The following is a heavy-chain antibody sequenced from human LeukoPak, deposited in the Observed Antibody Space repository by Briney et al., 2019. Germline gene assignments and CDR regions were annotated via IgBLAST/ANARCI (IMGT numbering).Heavy chain of an antibody. CDR3: ARDSIVGAALDY. D-gene: IGHD1-26*01. CDR1: GFIFSDFD. CDR2: ISTGGRTI. J-gene: IGHJ4*02. V-gene: IGHV3-48*01. Sequence: PGGSLRLSCAASGFIFSDFDMNWVRQAPGKGLEWVSSISTGGRTISYADSVKGRFTISRDSAKNSLYLQMNSLRAEDTAVYYCARDSIVGAALDYWGQGTLVTVSS.